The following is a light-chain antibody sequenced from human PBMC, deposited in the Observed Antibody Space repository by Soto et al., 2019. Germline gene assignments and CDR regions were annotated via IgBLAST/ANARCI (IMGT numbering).Light chain of an antibody. CDR1: SSNIGAGYD. CDR3: QSYDYSLSAHYV. V-gene: IGLV1-40*01. J-gene: IGLJ1*01. Sequence: QSVLTQPPSVSGAPGQRVTISCSGSSSNIGAGYDVHWYQQLPGTAPKLLIYDNNNRPSGVPGRFSGSKSGTSASLAITGLQAEDEADYYGQSYDYSLSAHYVFGAGTKLTVL. CDR2: DNN.